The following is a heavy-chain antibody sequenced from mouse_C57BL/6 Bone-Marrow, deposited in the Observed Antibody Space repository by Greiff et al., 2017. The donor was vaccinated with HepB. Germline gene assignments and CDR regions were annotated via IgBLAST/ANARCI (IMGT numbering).Heavy chain of an antibody. J-gene: IGHJ3*01. CDR2: IYIGNGYT. CDR3: ARQGEWCYGWCAY. D-gene: IGHD1-1*02. Sequence: EVQLQQSGAELVRPGSSVKMFCKTSGYTFTSYGVIWVKQRPGQGLEGIGYIYIGNGYTEYNEKFKGKATLTSDTSSSTAYMQLSSLTCEDSAIYFCARQGEWCYGWCAYWGQGTLVTVSA. V-gene: IGHV1-58*01. CDR1: GYTFTSYG.